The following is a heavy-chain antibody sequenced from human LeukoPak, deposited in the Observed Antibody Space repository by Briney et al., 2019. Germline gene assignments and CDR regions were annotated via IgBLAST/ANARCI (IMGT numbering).Heavy chain of an antibody. CDR1: GFTFSSYA. J-gene: IGHJ4*02. D-gene: IGHD3-22*01. CDR2: ISGRGGST. CDR3: AKAPYYYDSSGYYYYYFDY. V-gene: IGHV3-23*01. Sequence: GGSLRLSCAASGFTFSSYAMSWVRQAPGKGLEWVSAISGRGGSTYYADSVKGRFTISRDNSKNTLYLQMNSLRAEDTAVYYCAKAPYYYDSSGYYYYYFDYWGQGTLDTVSS.